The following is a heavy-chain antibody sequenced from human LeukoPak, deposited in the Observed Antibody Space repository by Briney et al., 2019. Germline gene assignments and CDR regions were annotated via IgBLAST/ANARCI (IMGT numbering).Heavy chain of an antibody. J-gene: IGHJ3*02. CDR1: GFTFSNYG. Sequence: GGSLRLSCAASGFTFSNYGMYWVRQAPGKGLEWVAVISFDGSNKYYADSVKGRFTISRDNSKNTLYLQMNSLRAEDTAVHYCAKSIVGATGDAFDIWGQGTMVTVSS. V-gene: IGHV3-30*18. CDR2: ISFDGSNK. D-gene: IGHD1-26*01. CDR3: AKSIVGATGDAFDI.